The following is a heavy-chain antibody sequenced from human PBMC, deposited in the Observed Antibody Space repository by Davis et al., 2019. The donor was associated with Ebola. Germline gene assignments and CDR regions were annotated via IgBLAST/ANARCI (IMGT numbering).Heavy chain of an antibody. J-gene: IGHJ6*03. Sequence: GESLKISCAASGFTFSSYFMNWVRQAPRKGLEWVSVIYGSGSTYYADSVKGRFTISRDNSKNTLYLQMNTLRAEDTAVYHCARRYTCSGNYMDVWGKGTTVTVSS. CDR1: GFTFSSYF. CDR2: IYGSGST. CDR3: ARRYTCSGNYMDV. D-gene: IGHD2-15*01. V-gene: IGHV3-53*01.